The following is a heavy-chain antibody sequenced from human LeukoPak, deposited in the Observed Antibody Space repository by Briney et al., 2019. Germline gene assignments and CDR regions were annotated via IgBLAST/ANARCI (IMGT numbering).Heavy chain of an antibody. CDR2: ITASGDFT. CDR3: AKDPGGSYDY. Sequence: GGSLRLSCAASGFTLNTHYGMSWIRQAPGKGLEWVSTITASGDFTNYADSVKGRFTISGDISKNTLYLQMNSLRVEDTAVYYCAKDPGGSYDYWGQGTLVTVSS. CDR1: GFTLNTHYG. D-gene: IGHD1-26*01. V-gene: IGHV3-23*01. J-gene: IGHJ4*02.